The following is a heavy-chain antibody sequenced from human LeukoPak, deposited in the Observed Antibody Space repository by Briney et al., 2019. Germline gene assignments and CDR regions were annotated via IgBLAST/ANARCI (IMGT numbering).Heavy chain of an antibody. V-gene: IGHV4-39*01. CDR1: GASISKITYY. CDR3: ARRGITYSRTFFDY. CDR2: MYSSGST. D-gene: IGHD6-13*01. Sequence: SETLSLTCTVSGASISKITYYWGWIRQPPGEGLEWIGSMYSSGSTYYKPSLKSRVTISVDTSKNQFSLKVNSVTAADTALYFCARRGITYSRTFFDYWGQGTLVTVSS. J-gene: IGHJ4*02.